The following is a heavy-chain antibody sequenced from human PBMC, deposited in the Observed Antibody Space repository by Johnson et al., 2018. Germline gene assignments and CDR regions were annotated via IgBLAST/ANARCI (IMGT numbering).Heavy chain of an antibody. J-gene: IGHJ3*01. V-gene: IGHV3-23*01. CDR3: AKEVRFGLGALEL. Sequence: VQLQESGGSLVQPGGYLRVSCAASGFTFSTYAMNLVRQTPGKGLEWVSAISGSGDGTYYADSVTGRFTISRDNSKNTLYLQINSRTAEVTAVYYCAKEVRFGLGALELWGHGTMVTVSS. D-gene: IGHD3-10*01. CDR2: ISGSGDGT. CDR1: GFTFSTYA.